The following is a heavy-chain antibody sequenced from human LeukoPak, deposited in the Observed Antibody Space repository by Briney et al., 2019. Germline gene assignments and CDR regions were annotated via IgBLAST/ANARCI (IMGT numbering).Heavy chain of an antibody. CDR2: ISGSGSST. D-gene: IGHD6-13*01. J-gene: IGHJ4*02. CDR1: GFTFSNYA. Sequence: GGSLRLSCAASGFTFSNYAMTWVRQAPGKGLEWVSGISGSGSSTYYADSVKGRFTLSRDYPKNTLYLQMNSLRAEDTAVYYCAKDGSSSWYSFRYFDYWGQGTLVTVSS. CDR3: AKDGSSSWYSFRYFDY. V-gene: IGHV3-23*01.